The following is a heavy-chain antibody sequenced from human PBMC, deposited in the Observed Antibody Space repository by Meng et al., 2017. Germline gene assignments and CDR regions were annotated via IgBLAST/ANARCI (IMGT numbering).Heavy chain of an antibody. CDR2: IYYSGST. CDR3: ARDCSGGSCYSIGV. J-gene: IGHJ4*02. V-gene: IGHV4-61*01. D-gene: IGHD2-15*01. CDR1: GGSVSIGSYY. Sequence: QVRLQDSGPGLVWPSEPLSLTCTGSGGSVSIGSYYWSWIRQPPGKGLEWIGYIYYSGSTNYNPSLKSRVTISVDTSKNQFSLKLSSVTAADTAVYYCARDCSGGSCYSIGVWGQGTLVTVSS.